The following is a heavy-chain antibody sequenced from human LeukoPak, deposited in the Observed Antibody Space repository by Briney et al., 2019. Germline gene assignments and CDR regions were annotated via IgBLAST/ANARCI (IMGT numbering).Heavy chain of an antibody. CDR1: GFTFSRFW. CDR3: ARCRYDSSGYTLDY. D-gene: IGHD3-22*01. CDR2: IKQDGSEK. Sequence: GGSLRLSCAASGFTFSRFWMSWVRQAPGKGLEWVANIKQDGSEKYYVDSVKGRFTISRDNAKNSLYLQMNSLRAEDTAVYYCARCRYDSSGYTLDYWGQGTLVTVSS. V-gene: IGHV3-7*02. J-gene: IGHJ4*02.